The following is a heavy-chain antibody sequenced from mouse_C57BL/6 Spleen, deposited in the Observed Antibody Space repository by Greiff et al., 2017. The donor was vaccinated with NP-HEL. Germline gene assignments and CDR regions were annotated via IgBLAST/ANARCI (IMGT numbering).Heavy chain of an antibody. CDR1: GYTFTEYT. V-gene: IGHV1-62-2*01. J-gene: IGHJ1*03. CDR3: ARHEDRHPHYYGSSYGYFDV. D-gene: IGHD1-1*01. Sequence: VKLQESGAELVKPGASVKLSCKASGYTFTEYTIHWVKQRSGQGLEWIGWFYPGSGSIKYNEKFKDKATLTADKSSSTVYMELSRLTSEDSAVYFCARHEDRHPHYYGSSYGYFDVWGTGTTVTVSS. CDR2: FYPGSGSI.